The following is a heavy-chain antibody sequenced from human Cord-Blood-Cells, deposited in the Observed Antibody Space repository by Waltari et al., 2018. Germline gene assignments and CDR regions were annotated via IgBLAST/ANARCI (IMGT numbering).Heavy chain of an antibody. J-gene: IGHJ4*02. CDR1: GGSFSGYY. CDR2: INHSGST. D-gene: IGHD4-4*01. CDR3: ARADHSNYFDY. Sequence: QVQLQQWGAGLLKPPETLSLTCAVSGGSFSGYYWSWIRQPPGKGLEWIGEINHSGSTNYNPSLKSRVTISVDTSKNQFSLKLSSVTAADTAVYYCARADHSNYFDYWGQGTLVTVSS. V-gene: IGHV4-34*01.